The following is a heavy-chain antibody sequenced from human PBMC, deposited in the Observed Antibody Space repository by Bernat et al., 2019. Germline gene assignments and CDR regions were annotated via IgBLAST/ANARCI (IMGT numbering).Heavy chain of an antibody. CDR1: GGSFIGYY. D-gene: IGHD1-1*01. Sequence: QVQLQQWGAGLFKPSATLSLTCAVYGGSFIGYYSSLLRQPPGKGLGWTGEFNHSGSTNYNPSLKSRVTMSLETSDKQFSLKLGSVTAAGTAVYCCARGGERGEAWGQGTLVTVSS. CDR3: ARGGERGEA. V-gene: IGHV4-34*02. CDR2: FNHSGST. J-gene: IGHJ5*02.